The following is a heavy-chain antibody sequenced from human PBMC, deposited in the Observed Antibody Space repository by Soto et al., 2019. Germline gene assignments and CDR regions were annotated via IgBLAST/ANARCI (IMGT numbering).Heavy chain of an antibody. V-gene: IGHV3-23*01. CDR3: ETGDRSGYYYHCFDY. CDR2: ISVSGGST. J-gene: IGHJ4*02. CDR1: GFSFSSSG. Sequence: GSLRLSCAASGFSFSSSGMVWVRQAPGKGLEWVSAISVSGGSTYYADSVKGRFTISRDNSKNTLYLKMNRLRAEHTAVYYCETGDRSGYYYHCFDYWGQGTLVTVSS. D-gene: IGHD3-22*01.